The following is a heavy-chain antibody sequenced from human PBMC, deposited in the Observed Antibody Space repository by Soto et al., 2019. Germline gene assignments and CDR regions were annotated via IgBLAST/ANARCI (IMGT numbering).Heavy chain of an antibody. D-gene: IGHD4-17*01. V-gene: IGHV4-31*03. CDR1: GGSISSGGYY. CDR2: IYYTGTT. J-gene: IGHJ4*02. Sequence: QVQLQESGPGLVKPSQTLSLTCTVSGGSISSGGYYWSWIRQHPGKGLEWIGYIYYTGTTYYNPSLKSRLTISVDTSNNQFSLRLSSVTAADTAVYYCARDRGTTEVFDYWGQGTLVTVSS. CDR3: ARDRGTTEVFDY.